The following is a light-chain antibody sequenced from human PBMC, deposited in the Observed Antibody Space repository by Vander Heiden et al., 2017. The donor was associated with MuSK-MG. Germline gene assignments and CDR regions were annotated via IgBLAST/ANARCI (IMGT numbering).Light chain of an antibody. CDR3: QQYNSYPWT. CDR2: KAS. V-gene: IGKV1-5*03. J-gene: IGKJ1*01. Sequence: DIQMTQSPSTLSASVGDRVTITCRASQTVRRWLAWYQQKPGTAPKVLMYKASSLESGVPSRFSGSGSGTEFTLTISSLQPDDFATYYCQQYNSYPWTFGQGTKVEIK. CDR1: QTVRRW.